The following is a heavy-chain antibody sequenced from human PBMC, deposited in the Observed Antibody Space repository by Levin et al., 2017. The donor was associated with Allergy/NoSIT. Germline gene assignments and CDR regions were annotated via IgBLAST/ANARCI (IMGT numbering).Heavy chain of an antibody. Sequence: SQTLSLTCTVSGGSIRSYYWSWIRQAPGKGLEWIGYISDSGTTNYNPSLTSRVTITVDTPKNQFSVKLRSVTAADTAVYYCARDRTVTTSAVYDYGMDVWGQGTTVTVSS. D-gene: IGHD4-11*01. CDR3: ARDRTVTTSAVYDYGMDV. CDR1: GGSIRSYY. J-gene: IGHJ6*02. V-gene: IGHV4-59*01. CDR2: ISDSGTT.